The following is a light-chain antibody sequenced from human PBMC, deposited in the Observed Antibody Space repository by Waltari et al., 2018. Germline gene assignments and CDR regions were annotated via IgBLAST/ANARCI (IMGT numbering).Light chain of an antibody. CDR1: SSNIGSNT. Sequence: QSVLTQPPSASGTPGQSVTISCSGSSSNIGSNTVNWYQQLPGTAPKPLIYSNHHRPSGVPDRFSASRSGTSASLAISGLQSGDGADFYCAAWDDSLNAWVFGGGTKLTVL. V-gene: IGLV1-44*01. CDR3: AAWDDSLNAWV. J-gene: IGLJ3*02. CDR2: SNH.